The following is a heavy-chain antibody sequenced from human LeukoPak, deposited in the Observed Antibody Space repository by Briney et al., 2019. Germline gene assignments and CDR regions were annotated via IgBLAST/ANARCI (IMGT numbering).Heavy chain of an antibody. CDR1: GYTFTSYD. CDR2: MNPNSGNT. J-gene: IGHJ2*01. D-gene: IGHD6-13*01. V-gene: IGHV1-8*01. CDR3: ARPCSSSWTLGRYFDL. Sequence: ASVKVSCKASGYTFTSYDINWVRQATGQGLEWMGWMNPNSGNTGYAQKFQGRVTMTRNTSISTAYMELSSLRSEDTAVYYCARPCSSSWTLGRYFDLWGRGTLVTVSS.